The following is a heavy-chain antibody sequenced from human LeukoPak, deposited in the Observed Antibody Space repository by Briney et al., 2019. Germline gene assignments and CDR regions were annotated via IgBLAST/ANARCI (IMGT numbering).Heavy chain of an antibody. CDR2: ISAYNGNT. J-gene: IGHJ4*02. Sequence: GPVKVSCKASGYTFTSYGISWVRQAPGQGLEWMGWISAYNGNTNYAQKLQGRVTMTTDTSTSTAYMELRSLGSDDTAVYYCARDDSSGWPLFDYWGQGTLVTVSS. D-gene: IGHD6-19*01. CDR1: GYTFTSYG. CDR3: ARDDSSGWPLFDY. V-gene: IGHV1-18*01.